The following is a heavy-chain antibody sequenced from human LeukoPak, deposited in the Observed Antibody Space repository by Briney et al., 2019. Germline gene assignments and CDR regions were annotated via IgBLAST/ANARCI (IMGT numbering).Heavy chain of an antibody. J-gene: IGHJ3*02. Sequence: GGSLRLSCAASGFTFSSYAMSWVRQAPGKGLEWVANIKQDGSEKYYVDSVKGRFTISRDNAKNSLYLQMNSLRAEDTAVYYCARAMYYYDSSGYSPVKQRGNAFDIWGQGTMVTVSS. CDR1: GFTFSSYA. CDR3: ARAMYYYDSSGYSPVKQRGNAFDI. V-gene: IGHV3-7*01. CDR2: IKQDGSEK. D-gene: IGHD3-22*01.